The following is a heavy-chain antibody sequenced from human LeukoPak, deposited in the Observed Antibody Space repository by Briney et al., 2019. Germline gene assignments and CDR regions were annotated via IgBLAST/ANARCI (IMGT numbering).Heavy chain of an antibody. D-gene: IGHD1-1*01. J-gene: IGHJ4*02. CDR2: ITSGGATI. CDR1: GFTFSDFH. Sequence: GGSLRLSCAASGFTFSDFHMTRIRQAPGKGLEWLSYITSGGATIYYADSVRGRFTISRDNAESSLYLQMNGLGTEDTAVYFCARYYLLATGSYAFDYWGQGTLVTVSS. CDR3: ARYYLLATGSYAFDY. V-gene: IGHV3-11*01.